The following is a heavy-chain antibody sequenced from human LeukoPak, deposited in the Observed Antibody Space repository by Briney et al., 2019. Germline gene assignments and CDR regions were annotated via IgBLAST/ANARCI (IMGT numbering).Heavy chain of an antibody. CDR1: Y. V-gene: IGHV4-59*01. J-gene: IGHJ4*02. Sequence: YXXWXRQTPGXXLEWIGSMYYTGSTNYHPSLKRRVSISVDTXKNQXSLKVTSVTAADTAVYYCAXGXXXXDYWGQXTXVTVSS. CDR2: MYYTGST. CDR3: AXGXXXXDY.